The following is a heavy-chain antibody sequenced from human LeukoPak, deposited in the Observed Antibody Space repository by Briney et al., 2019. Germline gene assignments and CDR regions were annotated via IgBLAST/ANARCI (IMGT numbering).Heavy chain of an antibody. J-gene: IGHJ5*02. CDR2: INPNSGGT. CDR3: AGAPYYDFWSGHNWFDP. D-gene: IGHD3-3*01. CDR1: GYTFTGYY. V-gene: IGHV1-2*06. Sequence: GASVKVSCKASGYTFTGYYMHWARQAPGQGLEWMGRINPNSGGTNYAQKFQGRVTMTRDTSISTAYMELSRVRSDDTAVYYCAGAPYYDFWSGHNWFDPWGQGTLVTVSS.